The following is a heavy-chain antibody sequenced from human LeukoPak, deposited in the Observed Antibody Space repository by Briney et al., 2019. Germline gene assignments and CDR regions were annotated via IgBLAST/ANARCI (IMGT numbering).Heavy chain of an antibody. CDR2: IHPTVGDT. J-gene: IGHJ3*02. V-gene: IGHV1-46*01. D-gene: IGHD6-25*01. CDR1: GYTFTSYY. CDR3: ARYGFSSVWQGGWHAFDI. Sequence: ASVKVSCKASGYTFTSYYLHWVRQAPEQGLEWMGIIHPTVGDTTYAQKFQGRVTMTRDMSTGTVYMDLSSLRSEDTAVYYCARYGFSSVWQGGWHAFDIWGQGTTVTVSS.